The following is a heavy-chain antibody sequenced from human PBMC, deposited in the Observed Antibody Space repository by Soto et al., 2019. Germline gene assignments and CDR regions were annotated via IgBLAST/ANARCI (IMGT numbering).Heavy chain of an antibody. CDR1: GGSFSGYY. J-gene: IGHJ6*02. CDR3: ARGRYCSSTSCYLASYYGMDV. D-gene: IGHD2-2*01. CDR2: INHSGST. Sequence: QVQLQQWGAGLLKPSETLSLTCAVYGGSFSGYYWSWIRQPPGKGLEWIGEINHSGSTNYNPSLKRRVTIAVDPSKNKFSLKLSAVTAADTAVYYCARGRYCSSTSCYLASYYGMDVWGQGTTVTVSS. V-gene: IGHV4-34*01.